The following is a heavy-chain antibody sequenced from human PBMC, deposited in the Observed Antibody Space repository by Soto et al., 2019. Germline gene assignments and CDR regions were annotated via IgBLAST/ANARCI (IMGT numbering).Heavy chain of an antibody. CDR3: ARGSNGYHFDY. Sequence: PGGSLRLSCAASGFTVSSNYMSWVRQAPGKGLEWVSVIYSGGSTYYADSVKGRFTISRDNSKNTLYLQMNSLRAEDTAVDYCARGSNGYHFDYWGQRTLVIVSS. CDR2: IYSGGST. CDR1: GFTVSSNY. D-gene: IGHD5-12*01. V-gene: IGHV3-66*01. J-gene: IGHJ4*02.